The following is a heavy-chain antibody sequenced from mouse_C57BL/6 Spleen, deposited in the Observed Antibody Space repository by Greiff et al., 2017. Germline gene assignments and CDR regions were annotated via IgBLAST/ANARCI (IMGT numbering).Heavy chain of an antibody. CDR1: GYTFTDYN. J-gene: IGHJ2*01. CDR3: ARELRFSYYFDY. D-gene: IGHD1-1*01. CDR2: INPNNGGT. V-gene: IGHV1-18*01. Sequence: VQLQQSGPELVKPGASVKIPCKASGYTFTDYNMDWVKQSHGKSLEWIGDINPNNGGTIYNQKFKGKATLTVDKSSSTAYMELRSLTSEDTAVYYCARELRFSYYFDYWGQGTTLTVSS.